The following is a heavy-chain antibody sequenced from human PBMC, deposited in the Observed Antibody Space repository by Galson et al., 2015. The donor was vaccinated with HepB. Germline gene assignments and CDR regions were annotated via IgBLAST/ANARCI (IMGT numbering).Heavy chain of an antibody. J-gene: IGHJ4*02. CDR2: IIPIFGTA. CDR3: ARGGYYYDSSGYYYDYFDY. V-gene: IGHV1-69*13. D-gene: IGHD3-22*01. Sequence: SVTVSCKASGGTFSSYAISWVRQAPGQGLEWMGGIIPIFGTANYAQKFQGRVTITADESTSTAYMELSSLRSEDTAVYYCARGGYYYDSSGYYYDYFDYWGQGTLVTVSS. CDR1: GGTFSSYA.